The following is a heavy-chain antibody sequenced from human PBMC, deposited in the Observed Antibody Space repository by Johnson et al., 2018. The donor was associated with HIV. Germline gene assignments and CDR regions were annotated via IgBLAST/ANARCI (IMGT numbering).Heavy chain of an antibody. CDR3: AKVSQQQLGAFDI. D-gene: IGHD6-6*01. CDR1: GFTFSLYG. V-gene: IGHV3-23*04. Sequence: VQLVESGGGLVQPGGSLRLACVGSGFTFSLYGMSWVRQAPGKGLEWVSGLRGSGGSPDYADSVKGRYTISRDNSKNTLYLQMNSLRAEDTAVYYCAKVSQQQLGAFDIWGQGTMVTVSS. J-gene: IGHJ3*02. CDR2: LRGSGGSP.